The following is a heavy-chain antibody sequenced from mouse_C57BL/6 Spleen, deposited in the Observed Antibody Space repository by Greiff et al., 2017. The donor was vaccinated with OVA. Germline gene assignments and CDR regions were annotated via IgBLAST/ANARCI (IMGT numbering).Heavy chain of an antibody. Sequence: QVQLQQPGTELVKPGASVKLSCKASGYTFTSYWMHWVKQRPGQGLEWIGNINPSNGGTNYNEKFKSKATLTVDKSSSTAYMQPSSLTSEDSAVYYCARSVYYYGLFDYWGQGTTLTVSS. J-gene: IGHJ2*01. CDR2: INPSNGGT. D-gene: IGHD1-1*01. V-gene: IGHV1-53*01. CDR3: ARSVYYYGLFDY. CDR1: GYTFTSYW.